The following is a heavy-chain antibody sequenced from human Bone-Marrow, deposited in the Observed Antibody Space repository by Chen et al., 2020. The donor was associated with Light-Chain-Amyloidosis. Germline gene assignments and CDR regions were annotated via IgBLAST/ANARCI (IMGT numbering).Heavy chain of an antibody. CDR2: MNPDGSDI. CDR1: GLNFSVSW. V-gene: IGHV3-74*03. CDR3: AKSGGGRDGYI. J-gene: IGHJ4*02. Sequence: EVQLVESGGGLVQPGGSLRLSCAASGLNFSVSWMHWVRQAPGKGLVWVSRMNPDGSDIKYADSVKGRFTISRDNAKSTLYLQMNSLRVEDTAVYYCAKSGGGRDGYIWGQGTLVTVSS. D-gene: IGHD2-15*01.